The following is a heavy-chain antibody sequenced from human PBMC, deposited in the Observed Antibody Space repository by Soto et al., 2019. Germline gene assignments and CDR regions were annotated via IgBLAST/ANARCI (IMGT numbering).Heavy chain of an antibody. V-gene: IGHV4-34*01. CDR3: ARGLISGSHYSGGWYYFDS. D-gene: IGHD1-26*01. Sequence: SSETLSLTCDVYGGSFSGYIWTWIRQTPGKGLQWIGQINHSGSANYNPSLKSRVTISVHTSNSQFSLELSSVTAADTAVYYCARGLISGSHYSGGWYYFDSWGQGTQVTSPQ. CDR1: GGSFSGYI. J-gene: IGHJ4*02. CDR2: INHSGSA.